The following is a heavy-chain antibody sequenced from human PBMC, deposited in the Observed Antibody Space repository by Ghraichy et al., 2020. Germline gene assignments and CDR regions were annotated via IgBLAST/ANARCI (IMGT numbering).Heavy chain of an antibody. J-gene: IGHJ4*02. CDR3: GRGGYIYGSNPVDY. CDR2: IKQDGSEK. CDR1: GFTFNTYY. V-gene: IGHV3-7*04. Sequence: ETLSLTCAASGFTFNTYYMTWVRQAPGKGLEWVANIKQDGSEKYYVDSVKGRFTISRDNAKDSVYLQMNSLRAEDTAVYYCGRGGYIYGSNPVDYWGQGNQVTVSS. D-gene: IGHD5-18*01.